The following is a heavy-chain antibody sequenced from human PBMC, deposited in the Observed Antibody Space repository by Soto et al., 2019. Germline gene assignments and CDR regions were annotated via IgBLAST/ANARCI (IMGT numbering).Heavy chain of an antibody. CDR2: IYSGGST. Sequence: GSLRLSCAASGFTVSSNYMSWVRQAPGKGLEWVSVIYSGGSTYYADSVKGRFTISRDNSKNTLYLQMNSLRVEDTAVYYCARAVPYYDFWSGYYASGAFDIWGQGTMVTVSS. J-gene: IGHJ3*02. CDR3: ARAVPYYDFWSGYYASGAFDI. CDR1: GFTVSSNY. D-gene: IGHD3-3*01. V-gene: IGHV3-53*01.